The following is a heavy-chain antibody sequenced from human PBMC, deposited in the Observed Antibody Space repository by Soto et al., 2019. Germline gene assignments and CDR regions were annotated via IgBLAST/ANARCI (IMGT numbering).Heavy chain of an antibody. J-gene: IGHJ6*02. CDR2: IKSKTDGGTT. V-gene: IGHV3-15*07. CDR3: AKEMTYYYGLDI. Sequence: GGSLRLSCAASGVTFSNAWMNWVRPAPGKGLEWVGRIKSKTDGGTTDYAAPVKGRFTISRDDSKSTLSLQMNSLRADDTAVYYCAKEMTYYYGLDIWGQGTTVTSP. CDR1: GVTFSNAW.